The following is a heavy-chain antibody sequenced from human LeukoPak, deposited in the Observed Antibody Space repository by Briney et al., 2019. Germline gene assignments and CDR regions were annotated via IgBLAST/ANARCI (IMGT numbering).Heavy chain of an antibody. CDR1: GFTFSDYY. D-gene: IGHD6-13*01. CDR3: ARRYSSSWAWSFDY. J-gene: IGHJ4*02. CDR2: ISSSGSTI. V-gene: IGHV3-11*01. Sequence: GGSLRLSCAASGFTFSDYYMSWIRQAPGKGLEWVSYISSSGSTIYYADSVKGRFTISRDNAKNSLHLQMNSLRAEDTAVYYCARRYSSSWAWSFDYWGQGTLVTVSS.